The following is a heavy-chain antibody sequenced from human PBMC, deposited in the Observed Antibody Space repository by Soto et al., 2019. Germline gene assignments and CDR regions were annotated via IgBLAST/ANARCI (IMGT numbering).Heavy chain of an antibody. D-gene: IGHD6-13*01. CDR1: GGSISSSNW. V-gene: IGHV4-4*02. J-gene: IGHJ5*02. Sequence: KSSETLSLTCAVSGGSISSSNWWSWVRQPPGKGLEWIGEIYHSGSTNYNPSLKSRVTISVDKSKNQFSLKLSSVTAADTAVYYCARDPLIAAALSGNWFDPWGQGTLVTVSS. CDR2: IYHSGST. CDR3: ARDPLIAAALSGNWFDP.